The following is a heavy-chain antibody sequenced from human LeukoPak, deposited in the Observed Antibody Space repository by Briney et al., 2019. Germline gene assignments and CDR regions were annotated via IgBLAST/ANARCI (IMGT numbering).Heavy chain of an antibody. D-gene: IGHD2-15*01. V-gene: IGHV3-48*03. CDR2: ISSSGSTI. J-gene: IGHJ6*02. CDR3: GRACSGGSCYSYGMDV. Sequence: GGSLRLSCAASGFTFSSYEMNWVRQAPGKGLEWVSYISSSGSTIYYADSVKGRFTISRDNAKNSLYLQMNSLRAEDTAVYYCGRACSGGSCYSYGMDVWGQGTTVTVSS. CDR1: GFTFSSYE.